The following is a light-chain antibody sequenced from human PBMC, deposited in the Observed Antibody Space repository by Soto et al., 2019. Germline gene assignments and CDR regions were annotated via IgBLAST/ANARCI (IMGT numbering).Light chain of an antibody. J-gene: IGKJ1*01. V-gene: IGKV1-39*01. CDR3: QHYNSYSEA. CDR2: EAS. CDR1: QTSATY. Sequence: DIQRTQSPSSMSASVGDRATITSRASQTSATYINWYQPKSGSAPRILIYEASGLQSGVPSRFSGSGSWTHCVLTISRLQPDDVETDYCQHYNSYSEAFGQGTKVDIK.